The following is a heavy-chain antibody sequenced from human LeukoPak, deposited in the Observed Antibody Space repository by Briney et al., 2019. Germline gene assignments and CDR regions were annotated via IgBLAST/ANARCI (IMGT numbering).Heavy chain of an antibody. CDR1: GGSISSSSYY. CDR3: ARDSYGSGSYYIGGMDV. V-gene: IGHV4-39*07. CDR2: INHSGSA. Sequence: SETLSLTCAVSGGSISSSSYYWGWIRQPPGKGLEWIGEINHSGSANYNPSLKSRVTISVDTSKNQFSLKLSSVTAADTAVYHCARDSYGSGSYYIGGMDVWGQGTTVTVSS. D-gene: IGHD3-10*01. J-gene: IGHJ6*02.